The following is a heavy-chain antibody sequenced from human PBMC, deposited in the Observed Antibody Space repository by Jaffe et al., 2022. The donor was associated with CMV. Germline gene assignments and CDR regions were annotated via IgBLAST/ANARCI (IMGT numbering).Heavy chain of an antibody. Sequence: QVQLVQSGAEVKKPGASVKVSCKASGYTFTSYYMHWVRQAPGQGLEWMGIINPSGGSTSYAQKFQGRVTMTRDTSTSTVYMELSSLRSEDTAVYYCARDLGGNWNDPSGDYWGQGTLVTVSS. D-gene: IGHD1-1*01. CDR1: GYTFTSYY. CDR3: ARDLGGNWNDPSGDY. V-gene: IGHV1-46*01. J-gene: IGHJ4*02. CDR2: INPSGGST.